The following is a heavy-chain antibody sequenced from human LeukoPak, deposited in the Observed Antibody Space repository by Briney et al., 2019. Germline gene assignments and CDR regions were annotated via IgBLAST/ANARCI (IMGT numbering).Heavy chain of an antibody. CDR2: ISYDGSNK. Sequence: GGSLRLSCAASGFTFDDYAMHWVRQAPGKGLEWVAVISYDGSNKYYADSVKGRFTISRDNSKNTLYLQMNSLRAEDTAVYYCARDPPGYWGQGTLVTVSS. J-gene: IGHJ4*02. CDR1: GFTFDDYA. V-gene: IGHV3-30-3*01. CDR3: ARDPPGY.